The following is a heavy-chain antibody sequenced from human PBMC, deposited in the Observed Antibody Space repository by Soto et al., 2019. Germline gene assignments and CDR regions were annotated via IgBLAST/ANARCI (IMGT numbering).Heavy chain of an antibody. CDR2: IWYDGSNK. D-gene: IGHD1-26*01. CDR1: GFTFSSYG. Sequence: PGGSLRLSCAASGFTFSSYGMHWVLQAPCKGLEWVAVIWYDGSNKYYADSVKGRFTISRDNSKNTLYLQMNSLRAEDTAVYYCARDSGSYPEETYYYYGMDVWGQGTTVTVSS. CDR3: ARDSGSYPEETYYYYGMDV. V-gene: IGHV3-33*01. J-gene: IGHJ6*02.